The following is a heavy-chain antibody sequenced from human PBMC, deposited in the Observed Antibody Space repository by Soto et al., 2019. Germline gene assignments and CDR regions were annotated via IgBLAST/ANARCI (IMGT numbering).Heavy chain of an antibody. V-gene: IGHV4-31*03. Sequence: PSETLWRTCTLSGGSVSSGGYYWSWMRQHPGTSLEFLGDIYYSGTTYFNPSLKSRASISLDTSKNEFSLKLTSVTAADTAVYYCARRALPQCINGVCYKDGFWDYWGQGALVTVSS. D-gene: IGHD2-8*01. CDR3: ARRALPQCINGVCYKDGFWDY. CDR1: GGSVSSGGYY. CDR2: IYYSGTT. J-gene: IGHJ4*02.